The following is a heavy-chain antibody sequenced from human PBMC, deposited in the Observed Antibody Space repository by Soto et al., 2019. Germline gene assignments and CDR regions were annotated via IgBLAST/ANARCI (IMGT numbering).Heavy chain of an antibody. CDR3: ARGYCSSTSCQYYFDF. D-gene: IGHD2-2*01. Sequence: ASVKVSCKASGYTFTGYAIHWVRQAPGQRLEWMGWINGGNGDTKYSQKFQGRVTITRVTSASTAYMELTSLGSEDTAVYHCARGYCSSTSCQYYFDFWGQGTPVTVS. CDR1: GYTFTGYA. CDR2: INGGNGDT. V-gene: IGHV1-3*01. J-gene: IGHJ4*02.